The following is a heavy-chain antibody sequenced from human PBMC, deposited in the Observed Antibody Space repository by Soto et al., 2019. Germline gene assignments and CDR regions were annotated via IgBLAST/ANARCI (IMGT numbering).Heavy chain of an antibody. CDR3: ARLGLPYYFDY. Sequence: SETLSLTCAVSGGSISSSNWWSWIRQPPGKGLEWIGYIYYSGSTNYNPSLKSRVTISVDTSKNQFSLKLSSVTAADTAVYYCARLGLPYYFDYWGQGTLVTVSS. CDR1: GGSISSSNW. V-gene: IGHV4-59*08. CDR2: IYYSGST. J-gene: IGHJ4*02.